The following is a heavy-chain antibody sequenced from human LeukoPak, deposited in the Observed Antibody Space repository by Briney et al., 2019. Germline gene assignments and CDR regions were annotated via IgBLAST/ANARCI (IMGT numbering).Heavy chain of an antibody. CDR1: GYTFTAYF. J-gene: IGHJ4*02. Sequence: GASVKVSWKPSGYTFTAYFLHWVRQASGQGFEWMGWMNPNNGATHYAQKFQGRVSMTRDTSISTAYLDLGSLGSDDSAVYFCVRGIMYGDYGTFDSWGQGTLVTVSS. D-gene: IGHD4-17*01. CDR3: VRGIMYGDYGTFDS. CDR2: MNPNNGAT. V-gene: IGHV1-2*02.